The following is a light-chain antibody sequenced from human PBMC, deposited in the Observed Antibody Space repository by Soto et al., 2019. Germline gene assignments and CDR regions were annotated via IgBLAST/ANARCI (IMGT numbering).Light chain of an antibody. J-gene: IGLJ2*01. CDR3: AAWDDSLNGPGVL. CDR1: SSNIGSNT. V-gene: IGLV1-44*01. CDR2: SNN. Sequence: QSVLTQPPSASGTPGQRVTISCSGSSSNIGSNTVNWYQQLPGTAPKLLIYSNNQRPSGVPDRFSGSKSGTSASLAISGLQPEDEADYYCAAWDDSLNGPGVLFGGGTKLTVL.